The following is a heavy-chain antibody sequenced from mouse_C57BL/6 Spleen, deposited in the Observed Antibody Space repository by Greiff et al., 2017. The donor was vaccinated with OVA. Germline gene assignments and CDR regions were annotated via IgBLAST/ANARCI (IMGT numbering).Heavy chain of an antibody. CDR1: GYTFTSYW. Sequence: QVQLQQSGAELVKPGASVKMSCKASGYTFTSYWITWVKQRPGQGLEWIGDIYPGSGSTNYTEKFKSKATLTADTSSSTAYMQLSSLTSEDSAVYDCARCDDGYYDAMDYWGQGTSVTVSS. CDR2: IYPGSGST. CDR3: ARCDDGYYDAMDY. J-gene: IGHJ4*01. V-gene: IGHV1-55*01. D-gene: IGHD2-3*01.